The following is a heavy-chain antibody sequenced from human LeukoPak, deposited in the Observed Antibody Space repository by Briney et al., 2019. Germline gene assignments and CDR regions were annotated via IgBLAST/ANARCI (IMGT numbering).Heavy chain of an antibody. V-gene: IGHV3-9*01. J-gene: IGHJ4*02. CDR3: AKDIYGGAIDY. D-gene: IGHD1-26*01. CDR2: ISWNSGSI. CDR1: GFTFDDYA. Sequence: GGSLRLSCAASGFTFDDYAMHWVRQAPGKGLEWVSGISWNSGSIGYADSVKGRFTISRDNAKNSLYLQMNSLRAEDTALYYCAKDIYGGAIDYWGQGTLVTASS.